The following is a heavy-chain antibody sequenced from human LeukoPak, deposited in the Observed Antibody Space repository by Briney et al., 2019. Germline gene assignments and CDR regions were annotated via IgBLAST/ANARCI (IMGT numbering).Heavy chain of an antibody. CDR1: GFSFSNAW. Sequence: PWGSLRLSCAASGFSFSNAWRSWVRQAPGKGLEWVGHIKSKTDGGTTHYAAPVKGRFPISRDDSQNPLYLQVNSLKTDDDALDYCATVDREVVGPSFDYWGQGTLVSV. J-gene: IGHJ4*02. CDR2: IKSKTDGGTT. V-gene: IGHV3-15*01. D-gene: IGHD2-15*01. CDR3: ATVDREVVGPSFDY.